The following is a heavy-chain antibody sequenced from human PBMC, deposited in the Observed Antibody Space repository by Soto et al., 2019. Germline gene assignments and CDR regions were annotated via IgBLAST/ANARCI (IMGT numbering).Heavy chain of an antibody. J-gene: IGHJ3*02. CDR1: GGSFSGFY. V-gene: IGHV4-34*01. CDR2: INHGGST. CDR3: ARSSYYDKSGYYIRRKAAFDI. Sequence: SETLSLTCAVYGGSFSGFYWNWLRQPPGKGLEWIGEINHGGSTNSKPSLKSRVTISLDTSKNQFSLRLNSVTAADTAMYYCARSSYYDKSGYYIRRKAAFDICGQGTMVTV. D-gene: IGHD3-22*01.